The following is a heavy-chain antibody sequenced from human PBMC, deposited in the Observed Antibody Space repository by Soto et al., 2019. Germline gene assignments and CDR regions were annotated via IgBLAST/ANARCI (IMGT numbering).Heavy chain of an antibody. CDR3: ARGGIAARGSAFDY. J-gene: IGHJ4*02. CDR1: GFTVSSNY. CDR2: IYSGGST. V-gene: IGHV3-53*01. D-gene: IGHD6-6*01. Sequence: EVQLVESGGGLIQPGGSLRLSCAASGFTVSSNYMSWVRQAPGKGLEWVSVIYSGGSTYYADSVKGRFTISRDNSKNTLYVQMNSVRAEDTAVYYCARGGIAARGSAFDYWGQGTLVTVSS.